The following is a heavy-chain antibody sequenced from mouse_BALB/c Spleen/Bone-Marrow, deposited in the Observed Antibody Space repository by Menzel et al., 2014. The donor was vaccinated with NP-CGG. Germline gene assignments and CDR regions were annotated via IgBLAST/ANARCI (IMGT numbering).Heavy chain of an antibody. J-gene: IGHJ3*01. CDR3: ARNHFGSNSLGY. CDR2: IDPYYGGT. V-gene: IGHV1S135*01. CDR1: GYSFTGYN. Sequence: EVQLQQSGPELEKPGASVKISCKASGYSFTGYNMNWVKQSDGRSLEWIGHIDPYYGGTSYNQKFRGKATLTVDKSSSTAYMQLTSLTSEDSAVYYCARNHFGSNSLGYWGQGTLVTVSA. D-gene: IGHD1-1*01.